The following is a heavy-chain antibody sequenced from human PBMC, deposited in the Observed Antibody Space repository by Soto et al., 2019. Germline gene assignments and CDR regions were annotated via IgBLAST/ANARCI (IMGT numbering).Heavy chain of an antibody. CDR2: ISHDGNK. D-gene: IGHD3-22*01. Sequence: QVLLVESGGDVVEPGRSLRLSCAASGFSFRGYVFHWVRQSPGKGLEWVALISHDGNKQYADSVKDRFTISRDNAQNKVNLEMNSLRAEDKSLYYCEREYESSGYAETFHNCGQGTVVTVSP. CDR1: GFSFRGYV. CDR3: EREYESSGYAETFHN. V-gene: IGHV3-30-3*01. J-gene: IGHJ1*01.